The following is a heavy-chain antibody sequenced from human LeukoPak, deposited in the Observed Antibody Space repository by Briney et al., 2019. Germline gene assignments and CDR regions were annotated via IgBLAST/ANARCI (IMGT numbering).Heavy chain of an antibody. CDR3: ASSPVHLWTDWYFDL. J-gene: IGHJ2*01. CDR1: GFILSRHW. CDR2: IKEDGSER. Sequence: GGSLKLSCEASGFILSRHWMIWVRQAPGEGLEWVAHIKEDGSERYYGDSVKGRFTVSRDSTKNSVYLQMNSLRVEDTAVYYCASSPVHLWTDWYFDLLCRGTLVTVSS. D-gene: IGHD5-18*01. V-gene: IGHV3-7*05.